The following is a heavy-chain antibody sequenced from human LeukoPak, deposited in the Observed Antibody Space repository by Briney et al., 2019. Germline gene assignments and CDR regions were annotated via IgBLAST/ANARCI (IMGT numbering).Heavy chain of an antibody. Sequence: GGSLRLSCVASGFTFSTYAMNWVRQAPGKGLERVSAISGSGGATYYADSVKGRFTISRDNSKNTLYLQMNSLRAEDTAVYYCARLGSGWTFDYWGQGTLVTVSS. D-gene: IGHD6-19*01. CDR2: ISGSGGAT. V-gene: IGHV3-23*01. J-gene: IGHJ4*02. CDR1: GFTFSTYA. CDR3: ARLGSGWTFDY.